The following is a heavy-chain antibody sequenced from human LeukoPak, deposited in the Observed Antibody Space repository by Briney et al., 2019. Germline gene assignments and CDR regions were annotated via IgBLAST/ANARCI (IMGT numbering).Heavy chain of an antibody. V-gene: IGHV3-30*04. CDR1: GFTFSSYA. CDR3: ARAGCSSTSCVNYYYGMDV. D-gene: IGHD2-2*01. Sequence: GGSMRLSCAASGFTFSSYAMHWVRQAPGKVLEWVAVISYDGSNTYYADPVKGRFTISRDNSKNTLYLQMNSLRAEDTAVYYCARAGCSSTSCVNYYYGMDVWGKGTTVTVSS. J-gene: IGHJ6*04. CDR2: ISYDGSNT.